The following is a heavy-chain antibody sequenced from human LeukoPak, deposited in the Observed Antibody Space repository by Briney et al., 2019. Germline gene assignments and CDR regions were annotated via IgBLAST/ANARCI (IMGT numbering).Heavy chain of an antibody. Sequence: PGGSLRLSCAVSGFSFDDYAMNWVRQAPGKGLEWVSGISWNSGSIGYADSVKGRFTISRDNVKNSLYLQMNSLRAEDTALYYCARSGWPPQYDAFDIWGQGTMVTASS. CDR1: GFSFDDYA. CDR3: ARSGWPPQYDAFDI. J-gene: IGHJ3*02. CDR2: ISWNSGSI. D-gene: IGHD6-19*01. V-gene: IGHV3-9*01.